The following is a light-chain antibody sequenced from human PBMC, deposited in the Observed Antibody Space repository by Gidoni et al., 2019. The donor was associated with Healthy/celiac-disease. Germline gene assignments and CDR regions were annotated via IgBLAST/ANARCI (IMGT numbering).Light chain of an antibody. CDR2: GAS. V-gene: IGKV3-15*01. CDR3: QQYNNWPGT. CDR1: QSVSSN. J-gene: IGKJ1*01. Sequence: SQSVSSNLAWYQQKPGQAPRLLIYGASTRATGIPARFSGSGSGTEFTLTISSLQSEDFAVFYCQQYNNWPGTFGQGTKVEIK.